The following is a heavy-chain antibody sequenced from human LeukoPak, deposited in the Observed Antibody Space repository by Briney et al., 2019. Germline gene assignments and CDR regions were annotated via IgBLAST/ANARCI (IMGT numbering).Heavy chain of an antibody. V-gene: IGHV3-48*02. CDR3: TREPSGTYWYFDL. CDR1: GFTFSSYS. CDR2: ISSSSSTI. D-gene: IGHD1-26*01. Sequence: GGSLRLSCAASGFTFSSYSMNWVRQAPGKGLEWVSYISSSSSTIYYADSVKGRFTISRDNAKNSLYLQMNSLRDEDTAVYYCTREPSGTYWYFDLWGRGTLVTVSS. J-gene: IGHJ2*01.